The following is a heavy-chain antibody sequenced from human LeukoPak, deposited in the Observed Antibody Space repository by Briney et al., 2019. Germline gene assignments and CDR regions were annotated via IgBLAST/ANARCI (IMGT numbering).Heavy chain of an antibody. CDR1: GFTFDDYG. CDR3: ARDVRGFSFQGAFDI. CDR2: INWNGGST. Sequence: GGSLRLSCAASGFTFDDYGMSWVRQAPGKGLEWVSGINWNGGSTGYADSVKGRFTISRDNAKNSLYLQMNSLRAEDTAVYYCARDVRGFSFQGAFDIWGQGTMVTVSS. V-gene: IGHV3-20*04. J-gene: IGHJ3*02. D-gene: IGHD3-10*02.